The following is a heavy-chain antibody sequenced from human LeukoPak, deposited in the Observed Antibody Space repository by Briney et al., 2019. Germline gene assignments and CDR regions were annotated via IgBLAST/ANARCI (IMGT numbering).Heavy chain of an antibody. Sequence: GGSLRLSCAASGFTFDDYAMHWVRQAPGKGLEWVSGISWSSGNIGYADSLKGRFTISRDNAKNSLYLQMNSLRAEDTAVYYCARDLRLWFGELSDYWGQGTLVTVSS. V-gene: IGHV3-9*01. D-gene: IGHD3-10*01. CDR2: ISWSSGNI. CDR1: GFTFDDYA. J-gene: IGHJ4*02. CDR3: ARDLRLWFGELSDY.